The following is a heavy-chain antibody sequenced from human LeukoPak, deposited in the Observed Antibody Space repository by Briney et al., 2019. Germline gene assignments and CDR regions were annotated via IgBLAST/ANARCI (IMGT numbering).Heavy chain of an antibody. J-gene: IGHJ4*02. CDR1: GFTFSDYY. CDR3: ARDPGNDHSSSSH. CDR2: ISSGGRTI. V-gene: IGHV3-11*04. Sequence: GGSLRLSCAASGFTFSDYYMSWIRQAPGKGLEWVSYISSGGRTIYYADSVKGRFTMSRDNAKNSLYLQMNSLRAEDTAVYYCARDPGNDHSSSSHWGQGTLVTVSS. D-gene: IGHD6-6*01.